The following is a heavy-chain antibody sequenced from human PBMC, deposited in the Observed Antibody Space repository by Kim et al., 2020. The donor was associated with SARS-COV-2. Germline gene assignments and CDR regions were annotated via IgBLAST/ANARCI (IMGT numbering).Heavy chain of an antibody. Sequence: GESLKISCKGSGYSFTSYWIGWVRQMPGKGLEWMGIIYPGDSDTRYSPSFQGQVTISADKSISTAYLQWSSLKASDTAMYYCARRGVYSSGWYGGVGNWGQGTLVTVSS. CDR2: IYPGDSDT. D-gene: IGHD6-19*01. CDR1: GYSFTSYW. J-gene: IGHJ4*02. V-gene: IGHV5-51*01. CDR3: ARRGVYSSGWYGGVGN.